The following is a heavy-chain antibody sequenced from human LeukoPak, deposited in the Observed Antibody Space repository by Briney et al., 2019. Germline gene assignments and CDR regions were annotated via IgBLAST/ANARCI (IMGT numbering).Heavy chain of an antibody. CDR2: ISSSSTYI. J-gene: IGHJ5*02. CDR1: GFTFSSSS. V-gene: IGHV3-21*01. CDR3: AREEAAAAGSWFDP. D-gene: IGHD6-13*01. Sequence: PGGSLRLSCAASGFTFSSSSMDWLRQAPGKGLEWVSSISSSSTYIYYEDSVKGRFTISRDNAKNSLYLQMNSLRAEDTAVYYCAREEAAAAGSWFDPWGQGTLVTVSS.